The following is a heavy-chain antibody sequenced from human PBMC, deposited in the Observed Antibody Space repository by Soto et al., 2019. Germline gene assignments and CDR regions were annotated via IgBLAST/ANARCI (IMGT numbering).Heavy chain of an antibody. CDR2: SYYSGST. Sequence: SETLSLTCTVCGGSITNNYWIWIRQSPGKGLEWIGCSYYSGSTSYNPSLRSRVTISIDTSKTQFSLRLRSVTAADTAVYYCARRQNWNNLFDTWGQGTLVTVSS. J-gene: IGHJ5*02. CDR1: GGSITNNY. CDR3: ARRQNWNNLFDT. V-gene: IGHV4-59*08. D-gene: IGHD1-1*01.